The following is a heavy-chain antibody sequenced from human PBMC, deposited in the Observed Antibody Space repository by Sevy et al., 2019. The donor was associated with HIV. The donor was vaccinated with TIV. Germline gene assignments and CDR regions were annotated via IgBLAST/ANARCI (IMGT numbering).Heavy chain of an antibody. J-gene: IGHJ5*02. Sequence: GGSLRLSCEASGLTFSDYYMSWVRQAPGKGLEWISYITRDGSETYYADSVKGRFTISRDNAKDSLYLQMNSLRVDDTAVYYCAGRVFLSPWCQGTLVTVSS. D-gene: IGHD3-10*01. V-gene: IGHV3-11*01. CDR2: ITRDGSET. CDR3: AGRVFLSP. CDR1: GLTFSDYY.